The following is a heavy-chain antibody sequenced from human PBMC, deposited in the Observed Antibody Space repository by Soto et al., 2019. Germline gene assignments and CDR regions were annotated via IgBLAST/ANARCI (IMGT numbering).Heavy chain of an antibody. CDR2: ISGSGGST. CDR3: AKDGSFGVPPFYDY. Sequence: GGSLRLSCAASGFTFSSYAMSWVRQAPGKGLEWVSAISGSGGSTSYADSVKGRFTISRDNSKNTLSLQMNSLRAEDTAVYYCAKDGSFGVPPFYDYWGQGTLVTVSS. CDR1: GFTFSSYA. D-gene: IGHD3-10*01. V-gene: IGHV3-23*01. J-gene: IGHJ4*02.